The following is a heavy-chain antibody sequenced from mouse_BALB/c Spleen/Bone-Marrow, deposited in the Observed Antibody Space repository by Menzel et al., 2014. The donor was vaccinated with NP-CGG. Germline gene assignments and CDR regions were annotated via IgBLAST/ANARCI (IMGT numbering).Heavy chain of an antibody. CDR3: AGDGAY. CDR2: IDPANGNT. CDR1: GFNIKDTY. J-gene: IGHJ3*01. V-gene: IGHV14-3*02. D-gene: IGHD3-3*01. Sequence: EVQLVESGAELVKPGASVKLSCTASGFNIKDTYMHWVKQRPEQGLEWIGRIDPANGNTKYDPKLQGKATITADTSSNTAYLQLSSLTSEDTAVYYCAGDGAYWGQGTLVTVSA.